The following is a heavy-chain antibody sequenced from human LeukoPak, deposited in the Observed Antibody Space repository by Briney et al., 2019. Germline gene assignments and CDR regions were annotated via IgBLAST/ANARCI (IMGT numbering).Heavy chain of an antibody. D-gene: IGHD3-22*01. V-gene: IGHV4-34*01. Sequence: PSETLSLTCAVYGGSFSGYHWTWIRQSPGKGLEWIGDINPSGSTYYNPSLKSRLTISVDTSKNQFSLKLRSVTAADTAVYYCARGRHNITMIVVVMTSVSYYLDVWGKGTTVTVS. CDR2: INPSGST. CDR3: ARGRHNITMIVVVMTSVSYYLDV. J-gene: IGHJ6*03. CDR1: GGSFSGYH.